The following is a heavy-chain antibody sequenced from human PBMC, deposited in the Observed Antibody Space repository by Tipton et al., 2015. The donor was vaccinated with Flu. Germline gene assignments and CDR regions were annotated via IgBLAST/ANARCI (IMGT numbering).Heavy chain of an antibody. V-gene: IGHV3-64D*06. Sequence: SLRLSCSASGFTFSSYAMHWVRQAPGKGLEYVSAISSNGGSTYYADSVKGRFTISRDNSKNTLYLQMSSLRAEDTAVYYCVKGISWSGYYQVYWGQGTLVTVSS. CDR1: GFTFSSYA. CDR2: ISSNGGST. D-gene: IGHD3-3*01. CDR3: VKGISWSGYYQVY. J-gene: IGHJ4*02.